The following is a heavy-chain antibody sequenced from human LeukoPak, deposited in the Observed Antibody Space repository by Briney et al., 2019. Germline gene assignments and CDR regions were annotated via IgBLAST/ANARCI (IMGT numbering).Heavy chain of an antibody. CDR2: ISYDGSNK. CDR1: GFTFSSYA. D-gene: IGHD3-22*01. CDR3: ARDPYYGSSGYYSNWFDP. V-gene: IGHV3-30-3*01. Sequence: GGSLRLSCAASGFTFSSYAMHWVRQAPGKGLEWVAVISYDGSNKYYADSVKGRFTISRDNSKNTLYLQMNSLRAEDTAVYYCARDPYYGSSGYYSNWFDPWGQGTLVTVSS. J-gene: IGHJ5*02.